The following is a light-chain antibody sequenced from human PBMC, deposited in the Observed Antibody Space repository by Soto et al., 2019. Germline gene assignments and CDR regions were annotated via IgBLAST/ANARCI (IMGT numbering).Light chain of an antibody. CDR2: AAA. CDR1: QSVNCN. J-gene: IGKJ1*01. Sequence: EIVMTQSPATLSVSPGERATLSCRASQSVNCNLAWYQQKPGQAPRLVISAAATRATGIPARFSGSGSETEFTLTSSLLQSDYSVFYYCQQYNNGWTFGQGTKVEMK. CDR3: QQYNNGWT. V-gene: IGKV3-15*01.